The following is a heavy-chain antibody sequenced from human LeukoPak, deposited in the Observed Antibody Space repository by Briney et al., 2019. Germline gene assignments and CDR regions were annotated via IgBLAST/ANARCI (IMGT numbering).Heavy chain of an antibody. J-gene: IGHJ4*02. V-gene: IGHV3-53*01. CDR1: GFTLSGDY. CDR2: IFGASTT. CDR3: ARAIPFGGYFDY. Sequence: GGSLRLSCAASGFTLSGDYMSWVRQAPGKGLEWVSVIFGASTTYYADSVKGRFTISRDNSKNKLYLQMNSLRAEDTAVYYCARAIPFGGYFDYWGQGTLVTVSS. D-gene: IGHD3-16*01.